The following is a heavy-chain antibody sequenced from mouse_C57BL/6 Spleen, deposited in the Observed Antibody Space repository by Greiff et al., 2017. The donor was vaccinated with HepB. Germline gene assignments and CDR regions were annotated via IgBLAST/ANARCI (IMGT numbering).Heavy chain of an antibody. CDR1: GFTFSSYG. J-gene: IGHJ4*01. V-gene: IGHV5-6*02. CDR3: ARRPLDSSGYVGAMDY. CDR2: ISSGGSYT. Sequence: EVKLVESGGDLVKPGGSLKLSCAASGFTFSSYGMSWVRQTPDKRLEWVATISSGGSYTYYPDSVKGRFTISRDNAKNTLYLQMSSLKSEDTAMYYCARRPLDSSGYVGAMDYWGQGTSVTVSS. D-gene: IGHD3-2*02.